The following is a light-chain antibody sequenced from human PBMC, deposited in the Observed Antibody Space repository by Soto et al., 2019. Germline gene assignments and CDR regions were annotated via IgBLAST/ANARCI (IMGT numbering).Light chain of an antibody. CDR1: SSNIGAGYD. CDR3: QSYDSTLSARYV. Sequence: QSGLTQPLSVSGAPGQRVTISCTGSSSNIGAGYDVHWYQQRPGTAPKLLIFGNINRPSGVPDRFSGSKSGTSASLAITGLQAEDEGDYYCQSYDSTLSARYVFGTGTKVTVL. J-gene: IGLJ1*01. V-gene: IGLV1-40*01. CDR2: GNI.